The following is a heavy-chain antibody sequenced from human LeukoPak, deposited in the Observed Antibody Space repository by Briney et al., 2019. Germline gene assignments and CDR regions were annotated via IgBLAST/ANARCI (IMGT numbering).Heavy chain of an antibody. J-gene: IGHJ4*02. CDR1: GGSISSGSYY. Sequence: SQTLSLTCTVSGGSISSGSYYWSWIRQPAGKGLEWIGYIYYSGSTNYNPSLKSRVTISVDTSKNQFSLKLSSVTAADTAVYYCARGRDSGYSDYWGQGTLVTVSS. CDR3: ARGRDSGYSDY. CDR2: IYYSGST. V-gene: IGHV4-61*10. D-gene: IGHD3-22*01.